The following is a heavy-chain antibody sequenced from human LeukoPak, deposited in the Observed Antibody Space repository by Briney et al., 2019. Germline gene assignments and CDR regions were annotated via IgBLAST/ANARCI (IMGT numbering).Heavy chain of an antibody. CDR1: GYTFTSYA. D-gene: IGHD2/OR15-2a*01. CDR3: ARPAEVVLWSPLDY. J-gene: IGHJ4*02. Sequence: ASVKVSCKASGYTFTSYAMHWVRQAPGQRLEWMGWINAGNGNTKYSQKFQGRVTITRDTSASTAYMELSSLRSEDTAVYYCARPAEVVLWSPLDYWGQGTLVTVSS. CDR2: INAGNGNT. V-gene: IGHV1-3*01.